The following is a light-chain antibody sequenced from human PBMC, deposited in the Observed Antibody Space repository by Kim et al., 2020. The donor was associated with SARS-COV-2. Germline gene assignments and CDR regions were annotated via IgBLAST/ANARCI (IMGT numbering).Light chain of an antibody. CDR1: SSNIGNNY. V-gene: IGLV1-51*01. J-gene: IGLJ2*01. Sequence: PGQKVTSSCSGSSSNIGNNYVSWYQKLPGTAPNLLIYDNNKRPSGIPDRFSGSKSGTSATLGITGLQTGDEADYYCGTWDSSLSAVFGGGTQLTVL. CDR3: GTWDSSLSAV. CDR2: DNN.